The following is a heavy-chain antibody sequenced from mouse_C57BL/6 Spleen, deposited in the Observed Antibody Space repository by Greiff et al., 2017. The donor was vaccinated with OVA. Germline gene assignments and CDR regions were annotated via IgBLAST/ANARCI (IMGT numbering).Heavy chain of an antibody. CDR1: GYTFTSYG. D-gene: IGHD1-1*01. Sequence: LQESGAELARPGASVKLSCKASGYTFTSYGISWVKQRTGQGLEWIGEIYPRSGNTYYNEKFKGKATLTADKSSSTAYMELRSLTSEDSAVYFCARITTVVATEDYFDYWGQGTTLTVSS. CDR3: ARITTVVATEDYFDY. CDR2: IYPRSGNT. J-gene: IGHJ2*01. V-gene: IGHV1-81*01.